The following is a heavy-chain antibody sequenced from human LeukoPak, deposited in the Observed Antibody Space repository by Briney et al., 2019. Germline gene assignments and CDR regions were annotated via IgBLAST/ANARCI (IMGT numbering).Heavy chain of an antibody. CDR2: ISAYNGNT. V-gene: IGHV1-18*01. Sequence: ASVTVSCTASGGTFSSYAISWVRQAPGQGLEWMGWISAYNGNTNYAQKLQGRVTMTTDTSTSTAYMELRSLRSDDTAVYYCARVGTAMVRGVILLFNDWFDPWGQGTLVTVSS. D-gene: IGHD3-10*01. J-gene: IGHJ5*02. CDR1: GGTFSSYA. CDR3: ARVGTAMVRGVILLFNDWFDP.